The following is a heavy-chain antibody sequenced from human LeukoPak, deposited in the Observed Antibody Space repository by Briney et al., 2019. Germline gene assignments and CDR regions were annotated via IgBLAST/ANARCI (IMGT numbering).Heavy chain of an antibody. CDR1: GYTFTDYY. D-gene: IGHD3-22*01. CDR3: ARVYLGVYYYGSSGYSHLDY. V-gene: IGHV1-2*02. J-gene: IGHJ4*02. CDR2: INPNSGGK. Sequence: ASVKVSCKASGYTFTDYYMHWVRQAPGQGLEWMGWINPNSGGKNYAQKFQGRVTMTRDTSISTAYMELSRLRSDDTAVYYCARVYLGVYYYGSSGYSHLDYWGQGTLVTVSS.